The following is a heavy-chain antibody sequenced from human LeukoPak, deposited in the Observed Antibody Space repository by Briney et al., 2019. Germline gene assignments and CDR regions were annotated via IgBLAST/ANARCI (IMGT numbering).Heavy chain of an antibody. CDR2: INQDGGDK. J-gene: IGHJ4*02. CDR3: AWYGVTHGLDV. V-gene: IGHV3-7*01. CDR1: GFSLSNYW. Sequence: GGSLRLSCAASGFSLSNYWMSWVRQAPGKGLERVANINQDGGDKYYVDSVTGRSTISKDNAKNSVYLQMNSLRPEDTAIYYCAWYGVTHGLDVWGQGTLVTVSS. D-gene: IGHD3-10*01.